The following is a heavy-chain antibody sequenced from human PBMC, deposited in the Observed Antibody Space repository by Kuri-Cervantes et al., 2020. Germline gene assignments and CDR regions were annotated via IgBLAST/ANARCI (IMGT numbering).Heavy chain of an antibody. D-gene: IGHD3-22*01. J-gene: IGHJ4*02. V-gene: IGHV3-49*03. CDR1: GFTFGDYA. CDR2: SRSKAYGGKK. Sequence: GGSLRLSCTASGFTFGDYAMSWFRQAPGQGLEWVGFSRSKAYGGKKEYAASVKGRFTISRDDSKSIDYMQMNSLKTDDTAVDYRTRDRGRRNMIVPPLGGYWGQGTLVAVSS. CDR3: TRDRGRRNMIVPPLGGY.